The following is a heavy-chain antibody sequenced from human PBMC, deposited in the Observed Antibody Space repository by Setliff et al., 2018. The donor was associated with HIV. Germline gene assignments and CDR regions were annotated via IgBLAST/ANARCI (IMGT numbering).Heavy chain of an antibody. Sequence: NPSETLSLTCNVSGGSISTYYWSWIRQPPGKGLEWLGYVSYSGSTNFNPSLESRLAMSVDMSKNHFSLKLRSVTAADTAVYYCARHGHFYDSSSSDAFDIWGHGTMVTVS. V-gene: IGHV4-59*08. D-gene: IGHD3-22*01. CDR2: VSYSGST. CDR3: ARHGHFYDSSSSDAFDI. J-gene: IGHJ3*02. CDR1: GGSISTYY.